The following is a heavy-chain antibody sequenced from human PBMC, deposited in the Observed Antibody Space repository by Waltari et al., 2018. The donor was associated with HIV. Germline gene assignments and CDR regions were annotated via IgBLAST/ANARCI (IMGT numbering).Heavy chain of an antibody. CDR3: ARRPRMAGFYLYYGMDV. Sequence: QLQLQQSGPGLVKPSETLSHTCTVSGGSVINSDYYWAFIRQSPGKGLEWIGNIYYTGTTFYNPSLKSRVTMSADLSKNQFSLRLRSVTAADTAIYYCARRPRMAGFYLYYGMDVWGQGTTVTVSS. J-gene: IGHJ6*02. V-gene: IGHV4-39*01. CDR1: GGSVINSDYY. CDR2: IYYTGTT. D-gene: IGHD2-8*01.